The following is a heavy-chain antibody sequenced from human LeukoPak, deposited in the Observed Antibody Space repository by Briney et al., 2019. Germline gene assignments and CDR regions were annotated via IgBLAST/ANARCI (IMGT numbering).Heavy chain of an antibody. D-gene: IGHD2-15*01. Sequence: GGSLRLSCAASGFTFSDYYMSWIRQAPGKGLEWVSYISSSGSTIYYADSVKGRVTISRDNAKNSLYLQMNSLRAEDTAVYYCARQALGYCSGGSCYYYYGMNVWGQGTTVTVSS. CDR2: ISSSGSTI. V-gene: IGHV3-11*01. CDR1: GFTFSDYY. J-gene: IGHJ6*02. CDR3: ARQALGYCSGGSCYYYYGMNV.